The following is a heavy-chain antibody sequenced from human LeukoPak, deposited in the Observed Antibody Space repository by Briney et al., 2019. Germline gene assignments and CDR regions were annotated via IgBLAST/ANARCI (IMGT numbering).Heavy chain of an antibody. CDR1: GYSISNGYY. D-gene: IGHD3-10*01. J-gene: IGHJ4*02. Sequence: PSETLSLTCTVSGYSISNGYYWSWIRQPPGKGLEWIGSLYHSGSTFYNPSLKSRVTISVDTSKNQFSLKLSSVTAADTAVYYCARGGVLLWFGESQARPIDYWGQGTLVTVSS. CDR3: ARGGVLLWFGESQARPIDY. CDR2: LYHSGST. V-gene: IGHV4-38-2*02.